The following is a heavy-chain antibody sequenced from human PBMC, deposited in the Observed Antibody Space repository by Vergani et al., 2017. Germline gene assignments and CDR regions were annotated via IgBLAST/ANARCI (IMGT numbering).Heavy chain of an antibody. CDR1: TDSVSSTFYY. J-gene: IGHJ4*02. Sequence: QVQLQESGPGLVKPSETLSLTCTVSTDSVSSTFYYWGWIHQTPGKGLEWIGSIYRTGRTHFNPSLNSRVTISVDTSNNHFSLRLNSLTGADTAVYYCARRSGIVYAIFSGTRYFFDFWGQGALVTVAS. D-gene: IGHD3-9*01. CDR3: ARRSGIVYAIFSGTRYFFDF. CDR2: IYRTGRT. V-gene: IGHV4-39*07.